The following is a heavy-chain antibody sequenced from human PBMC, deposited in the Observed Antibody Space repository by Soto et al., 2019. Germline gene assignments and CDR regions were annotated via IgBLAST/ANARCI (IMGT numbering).Heavy chain of an antibody. J-gene: IGHJ5*02. CDR2: IYYSGST. Sequence: SETLSLTCTVSGGSISSSSYYWGWIRQPPGKGLEWIGSIYYSGSTYYNPSLKSRVTISVDRSKNQFSLKLNSVTAADTAVYYCARGLIYYYSSGPSWFDPWGQGALVIVSS. V-gene: IGHV4-39*07. D-gene: IGHD3-22*01. CDR3: ARGLIYYYSSGPSWFDP. CDR1: GGSISSSSYY.